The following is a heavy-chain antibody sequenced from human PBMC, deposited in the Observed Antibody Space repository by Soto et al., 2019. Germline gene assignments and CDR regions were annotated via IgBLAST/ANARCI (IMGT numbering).Heavy chain of an antibody. J-gene: IGHJ3*02. V-gene: IGHV1-69*13. Sequence: VASVKVSCKASGGTFSSYAISWVRQAPGQGLEWMGGIIPIFGTANYAQKFQGRVTITADESTSTAYMELSSLRSEDTAVYYCARIITMVRGAQRAYDAFDIWGQGTMVTVSS. D-gene: IGHD3-10*01. CDR3: ARIITMVRGAQRAYDAFDI. CDR2: IIPIFGTA. CDR1: GGTFSSYA.